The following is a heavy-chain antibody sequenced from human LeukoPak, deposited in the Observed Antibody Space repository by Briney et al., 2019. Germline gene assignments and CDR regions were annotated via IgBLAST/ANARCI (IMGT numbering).Heavy chain of an antibody. J-gene: IGHJ5*02. V-gene: IGHV2-26*01. Sequence: SGPTLVNXTETLTLTCTVSGFSLSNARMGVSWIRQPPGKALEWLAHIFWNDEKSYSTSLKSRLTISKDTSKSQVVLTMTNMDPVDTATYYCARIAPHTAMVTDWFAPWGQGTLVTVSS. CDR3: ARIAPHTAMVTDWFAP. D-gene: IGHD5-18*01. CDR1: GFSLSNARMG. CDR2: IFWNDEK.